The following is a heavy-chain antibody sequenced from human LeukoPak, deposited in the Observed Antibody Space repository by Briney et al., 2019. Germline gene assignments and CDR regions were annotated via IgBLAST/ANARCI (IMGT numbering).Heavy chain of an antibody. CDR2: IYYSGST. CDR3: ARARDYGAGPNDY. Sequence: PSETLSLTCTVSGGSISSSSYYWGWIRQPPGKGLEWIGSIYYSGSTYYNPSLKSRVTISVDTSKNQFSLKLSSVTAADTAVYYCARARDYGAGPNDYWGQGTLVTVSS. CDR1: GGSISSSSYY. D-gene: IGHD4-17*01. J-gene: IGHJ4*02. V-gene: IGHV4-39*07.